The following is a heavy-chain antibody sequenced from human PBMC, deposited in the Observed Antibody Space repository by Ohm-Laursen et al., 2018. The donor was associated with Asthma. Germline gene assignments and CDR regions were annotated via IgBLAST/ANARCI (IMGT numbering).Heavy chain of an antibody. Sequence: SLRLSCSASGFTFSSYTMNWVRQAPGKGLEWVSSISSSNSYIFYADSVKGRFTISRDNAKNSLSLQMNSLRAEDTPVYYCARELISGLTDYWGQGTLVTVSS. CDR1: GFTFSSYT. CDR2: ISSSNSYI. D-gene: IGHD3-10*01. J-gene: IGHJ4*02. CDR3: ARELISGLTDY. V-gene: IGHV3-21*01.